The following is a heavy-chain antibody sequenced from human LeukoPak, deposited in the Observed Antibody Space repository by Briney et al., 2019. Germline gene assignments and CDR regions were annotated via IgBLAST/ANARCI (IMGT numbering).Heavy chain of an antibody. CDR1: GDSINSLDL. CDR3: AGLVGRYSSGLYYYYFDY. V-gene: IGHV4-4*02. D-gene: IGHD3-22*01. J-gene: IGHJ4*02. CDR2: MYLSGTT. Sequence: PSETLSLTCTVSGDSINSLDLWSWVRQPPGKGLEWIGEMYLSGTTHSNPSVKSRVTISIDKSKNQFFLHLSSVTAADTAVYYCAGLVGRYSSGLYYYYFDYWGQGTLVTVSS.